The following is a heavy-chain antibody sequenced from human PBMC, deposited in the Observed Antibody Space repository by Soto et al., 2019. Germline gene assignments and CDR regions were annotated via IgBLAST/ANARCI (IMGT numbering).Heavy chain of an antibody. CDR3: ARGEGITIFGVVHNWFDP. Sequence: ASVEVSCRASGYTFTGYHMHWVRQAPGQGLEWMGWINPNSGGTNYAQKFQGRVTMTRDTSISTAYVELSRLRSDDTAVYYCARGEGITIFGVVHNWFDPWGQGTLVTVSS. D-gene: IGHD3-3*01. V-gene: IGHV1-2*02. J-gene: IGHJ5*02. CDR2: INPNSGGT. CDR1: GYTFTGYH.